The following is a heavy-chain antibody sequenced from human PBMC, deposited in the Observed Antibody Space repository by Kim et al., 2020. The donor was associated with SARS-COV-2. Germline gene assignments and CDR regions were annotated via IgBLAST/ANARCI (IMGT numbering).Heavy chain of an antibody. V-gene: IGHV3-23*01. D-gene: IGHD3-22*01. CDR1: GFTFSSYA. J-gene: IGHJ4*02. CDR2: LSGSGGST. Sequence: GGSLRLSCAASGFTFSSYAMSWVRQAPGKGLEWVSALSGSGGSTYYADSVKGRFTISRDNSKNTLYLQMNSLRAEDTAVYYWAKDDSDYYVSSGYSDWGQVTLVTVSA. CDR3: AKDDSDYYVSSGYSD.